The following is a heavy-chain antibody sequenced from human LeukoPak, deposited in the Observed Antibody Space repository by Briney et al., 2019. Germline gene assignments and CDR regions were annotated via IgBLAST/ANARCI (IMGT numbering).Heavy chain of an antibody. CDR2: IYYSGST. J-gene: IGHJ5*02. CDR3: ARDFGEFDP. Sequence: SKTLSLTCTVSGGSISTYYWSWIRQPPGKGLEWIGNIYYSGSTNYNPSLKSRVTISVDTSKNQFSLKLSSVTAADTAVYYCARDFGEFDPWGQGTLVTVSS. CDR1: GGSISTYY. D-gene: IGHD3-3*01. V-gene: IGHV4-59*01.